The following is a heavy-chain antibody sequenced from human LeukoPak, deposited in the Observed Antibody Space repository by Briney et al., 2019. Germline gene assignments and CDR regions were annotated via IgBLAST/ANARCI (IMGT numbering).Heavy chain of an antibody. CDR1: GFTFSGYG. J-gene: IGHJ4*02. D-gene: IGHD1-26*01. V-gene: IGHV3-30*18. Sequence: PGGSLRLSCAASGFTFSGYGMHWVRQAPGKGLEWVAVISYDGSNKYYADSVKGRFTISRDNSKNTLYLQMNSLRAEDTAVYYCAKGVFGSYYIDYWGQGTLVTVSS. CDR2: ISYDGSNK. CDR3: AKGVFGSYYIDY.